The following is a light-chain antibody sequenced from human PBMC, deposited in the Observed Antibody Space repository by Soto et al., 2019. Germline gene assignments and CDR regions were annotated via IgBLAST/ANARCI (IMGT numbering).Light chain of an antibody. CDR2: GAS. Sequence: NVMNQAPAIPSLSPGGRATLYCRASKYISSNYLSWYQQKPGQTPRRVIYGASTWGTGVPPRFTGSGSGTEFTLTISNLQSEDFAVYYCQQYYSCPITFGQGTRLEIK. CDR1: KYISSNY. CDR3: QQYYSCPIT. J-gene: IGKJ5*01. V-gene: IGKV3D-7*01.